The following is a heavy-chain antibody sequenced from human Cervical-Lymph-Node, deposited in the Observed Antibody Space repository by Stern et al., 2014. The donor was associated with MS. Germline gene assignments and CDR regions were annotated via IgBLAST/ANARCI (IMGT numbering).Heavy chain of an antibody. CDR3: ARETGGYTYGDTDFFDY. CDR1: GDSISSGSFY. CDR2: IYSSGST. V-gene: IGHV4-61*02. Sequence: QVQLQESGPGLVKPSQTLSLTCIVSGDSISSGSFYWNWIRQPAGKGLEWIGRIYSSGSTNYNPYLKSRVTISGDTPKNQFSLKVISMTAADTAVYYCARETGGYTYGDTDFFDYWGQGALVTVSS. D-gene: IGHD5-18*01. J-gene: IGHJ4*02.